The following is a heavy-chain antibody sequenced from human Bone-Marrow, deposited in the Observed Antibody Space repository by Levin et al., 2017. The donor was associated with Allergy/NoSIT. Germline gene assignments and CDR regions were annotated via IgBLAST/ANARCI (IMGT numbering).Heavy chain of an antibody. CDR3: ARGSAAGFYYFDY. D-gene: IGHD6-13*01. J-gene: IGHJ4*02. V-gene: IGHV3-13*04. CDR2: IGTAGDT. Sequence: PGGSLRLSCAASGFTFSSYDMHWVRQATGKGLEWVSAIGTAGDTYYPGSVKGRFTISRENAKNSLYLQMNSLRAGDTAVYYCARGSAAGFYYFDYWGQGTLVTVSS. CDR1: GFTFSSYD.